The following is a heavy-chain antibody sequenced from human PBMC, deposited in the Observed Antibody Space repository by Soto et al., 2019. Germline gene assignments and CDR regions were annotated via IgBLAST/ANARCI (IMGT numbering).Heavy chain of an antibody. J-gene: IGHJ4*02. CDR1: GFTFSSYT. D-gene: IGHD7-27*01. CDR2: ISGSGSST. V-gene: IGHV3-23*01. CDR3: DNAWGIDY. Sequence: EVQLLESGGGLVEPGGSRRLSCAASGFTFSSYTMSWVRQAPGKGLEWVSTISGSGSSTYSADSVKGRFTISRDNSKNTLYLQMNSLRVEDTAIYYCDNAWGIDYWGQGTLVTVSS.